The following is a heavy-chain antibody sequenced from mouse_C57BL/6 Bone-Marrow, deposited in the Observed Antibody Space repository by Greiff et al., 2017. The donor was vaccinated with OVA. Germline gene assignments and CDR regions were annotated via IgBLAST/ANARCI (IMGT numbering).Heavy chain of an antibody. D-gene: IGHD1-1*01. V-gene: IGHV1-72*01. J-gene: IGHJ4*01. Sequence: QVQLKQPGAELVKPGASVKLSCKASGYTFTSYWMHWVKQRPGRGLEWIGRIDPNSGGTKYNEKFKSKATLTVDKPSSTAYMQLSSLTSEDSAVYYCASDTTVEGYAMDYWGQGTSVTVSS. CDR1: GYTFTSYW. CDR2: IDPNSGGT. CDR3: ASDTTVEGYAMDY.